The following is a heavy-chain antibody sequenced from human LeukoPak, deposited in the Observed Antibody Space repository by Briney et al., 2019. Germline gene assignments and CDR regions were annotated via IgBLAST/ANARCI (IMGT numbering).Heavy chain of an antibody. V-gene: IGHV4-4*07. CDR3: ARGYNWNYDSIFDY. Sequence: PSETLSLTCTVSGGSISSYYWSWIRQPAGKGLEWIGRIYTSGSTNYSPSLKSRVTMSVDTSKNQFSLKLSSVTAADTAVYYCARGYNWNYDSIFDYRGQGTLVTVSS. J-gene: IGHJ4*02. CDR1: GGSISSYY. D-gene: IGHD1-7*01. CDR2: IYTSGST.